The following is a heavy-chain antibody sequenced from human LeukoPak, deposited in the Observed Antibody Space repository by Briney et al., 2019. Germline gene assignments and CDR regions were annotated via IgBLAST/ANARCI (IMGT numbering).Heavy chain of an antibody. CDR1: GFTFSSYS. Sequence: GGSLRLSCAASGFTFSSYSMTWVRQAPGKGLEWVSSISSSSSYIYYAESVKGRFTISRDNAKNSLYLQMNSLRAEDTAVYDCARAETGSGGKGVDYWCQGTRVTVSS. CDR2: ISSSSSYI. D-gene: IGHD3-10*01. J-gene: IGHJ4*02. CDR3: ARAETGSGGKGVDY. V-gene: IGHV3-21*01.